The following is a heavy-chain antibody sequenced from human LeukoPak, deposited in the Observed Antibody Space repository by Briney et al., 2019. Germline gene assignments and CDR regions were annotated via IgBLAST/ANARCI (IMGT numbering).Heavy chain of an antibody. Sequence: PGGSLRLSCVASGFTFDDYGMSWVRQAPGQGLEWVSGIEWNGGSTSYADSVKGRFTISRDNAKNSLYLQMDSLRDEDTAVYYCARDYQYYFDYWGQGTLVTVSS. J-gene: IGHJ4*02. V-gene: IGHV3-20*04. CDR2: IEWNGGST. CDR1: GFTFDDYG. CDR3: ARDYQYYFDY.